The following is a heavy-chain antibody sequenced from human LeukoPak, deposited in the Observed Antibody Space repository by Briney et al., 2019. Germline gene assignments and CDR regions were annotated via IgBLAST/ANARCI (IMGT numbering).Heavy chain of an antibody. CDR1: GGSISSYY. J-gene: IGHJ4*02. D-gene: IGHD4-17*01. V-gene: IGHV4-59*08. Sequence: SETLSLTCTVSGGSISSYYWSWIRQPPGKGLEWIGYIYYSGSTNYNPSLKSRVTISVDTSKNQFSLKLSSVTAADTAVYYCARFTLGDHLFDYGGQGTLVTVSS. CDR2: IYYSGST. CDR3: ARFTLGDHLFDY.